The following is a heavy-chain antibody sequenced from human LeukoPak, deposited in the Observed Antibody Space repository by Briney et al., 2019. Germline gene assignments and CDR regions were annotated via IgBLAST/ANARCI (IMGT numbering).Heavy chain of an antibody. V-gene: IGHV1-2*02. CDR2: INPNSSGT. CDR1: GYTFTGSY. J-gene: IGHJ4*02. D-gene: IGHD6-19*01. Sequence: ASVKVSCTASGYTFTGSYMHWVRQAPGQGLGWMGCINPNSSGTNYAQKFQGRVTRTRDTSISTAYMELSRLRSDDTAVYYCAESLYRSGWGAFDYWGQGTLVTVSS. CDR3: AESLYRSGWGAFDY.